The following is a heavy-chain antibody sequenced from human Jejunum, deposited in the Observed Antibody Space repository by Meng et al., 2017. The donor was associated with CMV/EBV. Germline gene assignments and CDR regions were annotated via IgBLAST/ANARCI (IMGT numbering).Heavy chain of an antibody. D-gene: IGHD3-22*01. CDR3: ARGDYYDTNTYPTKYYYYYGMDV. V-gene: IGHV1-69*05. Sequence: ITWVRQAPGQGLEWMGGIIPRIGTTHYAQKFQGRVTITTDEPTSTAYMELSSLRSEDTALYYCARGDYYDTNTYPTKYYYYYGMDVWGQGTTVTVSS. CDR2: IIPRIGTT. J-gene: IGHJ6*02.